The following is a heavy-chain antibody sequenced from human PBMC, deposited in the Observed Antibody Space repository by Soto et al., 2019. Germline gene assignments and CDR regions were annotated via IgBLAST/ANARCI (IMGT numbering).Heavy chain of an antibody. Sequence: GASVKVSCKASGYTFTSYDINWVRQATGQGLEWMGWMNPNSGNTGYAQKFQGRVTMTRNTSISTAYMELSSLRSEDTAVYYCARDQSGYDSYYYYYYMDVWGKGTMVTVSS. J-gene: IGHJ6*03. CDR2: MNPNSGNT. CDR3: ARDQSGYDSYYYYYYMDV. CDR1: GYTFTSYD. V-gene: IGHV1-8*01. D-gene: IGHD5-12*01.